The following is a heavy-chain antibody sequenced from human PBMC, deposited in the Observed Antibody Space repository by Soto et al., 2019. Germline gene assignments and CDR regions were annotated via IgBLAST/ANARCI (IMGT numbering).Heavy chain of an antibody. D-gene: IGHD1-26*01. J-gene: IGHJ4*02. CDR3: ARGRSHEWELLVQYFDY. Sequence: SETLSLTXPVSGGAVSNSYWGWIQQPPGKGLEWVAYVYYSGSTNYNPSLGSRVTISVDKSKNQFSLKMTSVTGADTAVYYCARGRSHEWELLVQYFDYWGQGTLVTVSS. CDR2: VYYSGST. V-gene: IGHV4-59*02. CDR1: GGAVSNSY.